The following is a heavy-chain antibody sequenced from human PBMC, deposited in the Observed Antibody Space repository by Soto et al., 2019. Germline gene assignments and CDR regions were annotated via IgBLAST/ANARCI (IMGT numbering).Heavy chain of an antibody. D-gene: IGHD6-13*01. CDR1: GDLFNNYA. CDR2: ISPLFSTT. V-gene: IGHV1-69*01. CDR3: AASTSVAAAGYFKF. Sequence: QVQLVQSGAEVKEPGSSVKVSCKATGDLFNNYAFNWVRQAPGQGLEWMGRISPLFSTTNYAQKFQGRVTIGADDLPNIVYLEVSNLESEDTAMYYCAASTSVAAAGYFKFCGQGTLVTVSP. J-gene: IGHJ4*02.